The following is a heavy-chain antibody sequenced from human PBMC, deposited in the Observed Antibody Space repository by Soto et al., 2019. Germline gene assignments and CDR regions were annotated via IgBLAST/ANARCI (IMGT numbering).Heavy chain of an antibody. V-gene: IGHV1-69*01. CDR1: GGTFSSYA. D-gene: IGHD6-6*01. J-gene: IGHJ4*02. CDR2: IIPIFGTA. Sequence: QVQLVQSGAEVKKPGSSVKVSCKASGGTFSSYAISWVRQAPGQGLEWMGGIIPIFGTANYAQKFQGRVTITADESTSTADMELSSLRSEDTAVYYCAREPAARPRRPYYFDYWGQGTLVTVSS. CDR3: AREPAARPRRPYYFDY.